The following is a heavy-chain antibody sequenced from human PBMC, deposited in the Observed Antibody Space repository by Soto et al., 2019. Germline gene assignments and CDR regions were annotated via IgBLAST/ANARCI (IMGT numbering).Heavy chain of an antibody. Sequence: ASVKVSCKASGYTFTGYYMHWVRQAPGQGLEWMGWINPNSGGTNYAQKFQGWVTMTRDTSISTAYMELSRLRSDDTVVYYCARNRDPIVVVPAALDAFDIWGQGTMVTVSS. V-gene: IGHV1-2*04. D-gene: IGHD2-2*01. CDR3: ARNRDPIVVVPAALDAFDI. CDR1: GYTFTGYY. J-gene: IGHJ3*02. CDR2: INPNSGGT.